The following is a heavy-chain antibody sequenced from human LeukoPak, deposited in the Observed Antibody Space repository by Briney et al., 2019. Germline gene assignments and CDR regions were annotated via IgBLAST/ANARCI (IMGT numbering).Heavy chain of an antibody. V-gene: IGHV4-59*01. CDR3: ARVGFGNTPHPIDY. Sequence: ETLSLPGTVSGGSISSYYWSWIRQPLGKGLEWIGYIYYTGSTNYNPSLRSRVTISVDTAKNQFSLELSSVTAADTAVYYCARVGFGNTPHPIDYWGQGALVSVSS. J-gene: IGHJ4*02. D-gene: IGHD4-23*01. CDR2: IYYTGST. CDR1: GGSISSYY.